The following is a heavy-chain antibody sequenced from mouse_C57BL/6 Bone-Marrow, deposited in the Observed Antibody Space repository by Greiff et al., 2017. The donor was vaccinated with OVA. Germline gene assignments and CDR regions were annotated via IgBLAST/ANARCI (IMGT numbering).Heavy chain of an antibody. CDR3: ARISVYYYGSSYPWVRDV. CDR1: GFTFSDYY. D-gene: IGHD1-1*01. Sequence: EVMLVESEGGLVQPGSSMKLSCTASGFTFSDYYMAWVRQVPEKGLEWVANINYDGSSTYYLDSLKSRFIISRDNAKNILYLQMSSLKSEDTATYYCARISVYYYGSSYPWVRDVWGTGTTVTVSS. V-gene: IGHV5-16*01. J-gene: IGHJ1*03. CDR2: INYDGSST.